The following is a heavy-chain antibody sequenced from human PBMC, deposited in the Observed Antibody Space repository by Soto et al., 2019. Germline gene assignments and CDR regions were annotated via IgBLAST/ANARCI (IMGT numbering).Heavy chain of an antibody. CDR2: IWYDGSNK. Sequence: HPGGSLRHSCAASGFTFSSYGMHWVRQAPGKGLEWVAVIWYDGSNKYYADSVKGRFTISRDNSKNTLYLQMNSLRAEDTAVYYRARDLRGIAARPAYYFYYWGQGTLVTVSS. CDR3: ARDLRGIAARPAYYFYY. V-gene: IGHV3-33*01. D-gene: IGHD6-6*01. CDR1: GFTFSSYG. J-gene: IGHJ4*02.